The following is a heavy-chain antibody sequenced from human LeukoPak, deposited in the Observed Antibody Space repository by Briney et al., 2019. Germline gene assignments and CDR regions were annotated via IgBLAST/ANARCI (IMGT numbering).Heavy chain of an antibody. CDR3: AKEGDTALVTGYFDL. CDR2: IIPLFGTA. D-gene: IGHD5-18*01. V-gene: IGHV1-69*13. Sequence: SVKVSCKASGGTFGSYVISWVRQAPGQGLEWMGGIIPLFGTAHYAQKFQGRLTITADESTSTVYMEMSSLRSEDTAMYYCAKEGDTALVTGYFDLWGRGTLVTVSA. J-gene: IGHJ2*01. CDR1: GGTFGSYV.